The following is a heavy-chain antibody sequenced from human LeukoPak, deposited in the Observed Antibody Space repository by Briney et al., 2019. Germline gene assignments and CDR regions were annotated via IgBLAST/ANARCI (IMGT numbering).Heavy chain of an antibody. Sequence: GGSLRLSCAASGFTFSSYGMHWVRQAPGKGLEWVAVIWYDGSNKYYADSVKGRFTISRDNSKNTLYLQMNSLRAEDTAVYYCARDMAWLLSPYGMDVWGQGTTVTVSS. CDR2: IWYDGSNK. V-gene: IGHV3-33*01. CDR3: ARDMAWLLSPYGMDV. J-gene: IGHJ6*02. D-gene: IGHD3/OR15-3a*01. CDR1: GFTFSSYG.